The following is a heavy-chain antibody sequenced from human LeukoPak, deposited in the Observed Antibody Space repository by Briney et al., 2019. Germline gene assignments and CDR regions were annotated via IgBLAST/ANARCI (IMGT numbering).Heavy chain of an antibody. CDR2: ITSSSSYI. D-gene: IGHD6-19*01. CDR3: AREMLAAVAAQS. V-gene: IGHV3-21*01. J-gene: IGHJ5*02. Sequence: PGGSLRLSCAASGFTFSTYAMSWARQAPGKGLEWVSSITSSSSYIYYADSVKGRFTISRDNAKNSLYLQMNTLRAEDTAVYYCAREMLAAVAAQSWGQGTMVTVSS. CDR1: GFTFSTYA.